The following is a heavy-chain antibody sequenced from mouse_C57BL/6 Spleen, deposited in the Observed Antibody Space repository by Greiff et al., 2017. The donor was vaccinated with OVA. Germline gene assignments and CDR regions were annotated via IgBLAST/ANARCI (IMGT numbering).Heavy chain of an antibody. Sequence: QVQLQQSGPELVKPGASVKISCKASGYSFTSYYIHWVKQRPGQGLEWIGWIYPGSGNTKYNEKFKGKATLTADTSSSTAYMQLSSLTSEDSAVYYCAREGGTTEYYYAMDYWGQGTSVTVSS. CDR3: AREGGTTEYYYAMDY. V-gene: IGHV1-66*01. J-gene: IGHJ4*01. CDR2: IYPGSGNT. CDR1: GYSFTSYY.